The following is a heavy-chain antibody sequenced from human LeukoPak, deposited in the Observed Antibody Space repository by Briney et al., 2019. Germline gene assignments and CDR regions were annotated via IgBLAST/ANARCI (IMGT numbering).Heavy chain of an antibody. CDR3: AKDQSSRPYYYYGMDV. V-gene: IGHV3-23*01. J-gene: IGHJ6*02. D-gene: IGHD6-13*01. CDR1: GFTFSSYA. CDR2: ISGSGGST. Sequence: GGSLRLSCAAAGFTFSSYATSWVRQAPGKGLEWVSAISGSGGSTYYADSVKGRFTISRDNSKNTLYLQMNSLRAEDTAVYYCAKDQSSRPYYYYGMDVWGQGTTVTVSS.